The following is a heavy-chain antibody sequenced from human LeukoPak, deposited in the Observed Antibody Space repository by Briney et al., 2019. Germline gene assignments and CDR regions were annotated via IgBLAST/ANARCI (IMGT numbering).Heavy chain of an antibody. J-gene: IGHJ5*02. D-gene: IGHD6-25*01. V-gene: IGHV1-2*02. CDR1: GYTFTGYY. CDR3: ARDLPYYSSDWFDP. CDR2: IDPSSGGT. Sequence: ASVKVSCKASGYTFTGYYMHWVRQAPGQGLEWMGWIDPSSGGTNFAQKFQDRVTMTRDTSISTAYMELSRLRSDDTAVHYCARDLPYYSSDWFDPWGQGTLVTVSS.